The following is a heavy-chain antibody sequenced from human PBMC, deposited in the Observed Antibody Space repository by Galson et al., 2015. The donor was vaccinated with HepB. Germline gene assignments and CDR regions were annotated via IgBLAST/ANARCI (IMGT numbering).Heavy chain of an antibody. J-gene: IGHJ4*02. CDR2: ISAYNGNT. CDR1: GYTFTSYG. CDR3: ARGEGLWFGELPQLDY. Sequence: SVKVSCKASGYTFTSYGISWVRQAPGQGLEWMGWISAYNGNTNYAQKLQGRVTMTTDTSTSTAYMELRSLRSDDTAVYYCARGEGLWFGELPQLDYWGQGALVTVAS. V-gene: IGHV1-18*04. D-gene: IGHD3-10*01.